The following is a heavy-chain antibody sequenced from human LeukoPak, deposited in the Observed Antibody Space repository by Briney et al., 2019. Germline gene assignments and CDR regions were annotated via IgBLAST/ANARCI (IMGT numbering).Heavy chain of an antibody. CDR3: ARLKIDGTHFDY. Sequence: GGSLRLSCAASGFTFNHHWMSWVRQAPGKGLEWVANIKQDESEEYYADSVKGRFTISGDNAKNSLYLQMNSLRAEDTAVYYCARLKIDGTHFDYWGQGTLVTVSS. CDR1: GFTFNHHW. CDR2: IKQDESEE. V-gene: IGHV3-7*03. J-gene: IGHJ4*02. D-gene: IGHD3-9*01.